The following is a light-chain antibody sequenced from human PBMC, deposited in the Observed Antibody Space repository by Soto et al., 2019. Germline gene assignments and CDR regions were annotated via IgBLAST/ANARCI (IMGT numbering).Light chain of an antibody. V-gene: IGKV3-20*01. CDR2: GAS. CDR1: PSVNRAY. J-gene: IGKJ1*01. Sequence: EIVLTQSPGTLSLSPWERATLSCRASPSVNRAYLAWYQQKPGQGPRVLMYGASSRATGIPDRFSGSGSGTDFTLTISRLEPEDFAVYYCQQYDSSPRTFGQGTKVEIK. CDR3: QQYDSSPRT.